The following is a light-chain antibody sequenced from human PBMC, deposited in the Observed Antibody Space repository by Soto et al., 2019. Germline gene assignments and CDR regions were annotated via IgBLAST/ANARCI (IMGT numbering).Light chain of an antibody. CDR1: SGHSSYA. Sequence: QLVLTQSPSASASLGASVKLTCTLSSGHSSYAIAWHQQQPEKGPRYLMKLNSDGSHSKGDGIPDRFLGSSSGAERYLTISSLQSEDEADYYCQTWGTGPVVFGGGTKLTVL. V-gene: IGLV4-69*01. CDR3: QTWGTGPVV. CDR2: LNSDGSH. J-gene: IGLJ2*01.